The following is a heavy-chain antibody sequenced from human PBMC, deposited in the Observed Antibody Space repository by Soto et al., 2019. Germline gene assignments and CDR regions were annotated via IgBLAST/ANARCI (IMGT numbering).Heavy chain of an antibody. V-gene: IGHV4-59*01. J-gene: IGHJ4*02. CDR1: GGSISSYY. CDR2: IFYRGST. D-gene: IGHD5-18*01. Sequence: ASETLSLTCTVSGGSISSYYWSWIRQPPGKGLEWIGYIFYRGSTNYNPSLKGRVTISVDTSKNQFSLKLSSVTAADTAVYYCASLVAGYSYGHFDYWGQGTLVTVSS. CDR3: ASLVAGYSYGHFDY.